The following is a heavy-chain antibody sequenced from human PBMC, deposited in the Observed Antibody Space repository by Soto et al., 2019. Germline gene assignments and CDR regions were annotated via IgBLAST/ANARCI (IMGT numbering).Heavy chain of an antibody. D-gene: IGHD1-1*01. CDR1: GFTFSNAW. CDR3: TTTGTIDY. V-gene: IGHV3-15*01. CDR2: IKSKADGGTT. J-gene: IGHJ4*02. Sequence: PGGSLRLSCAASGFTFSNAWMTWVRQAPGKGLEWVGRIKSKADGGTTYYAEPVKGRFTISRDDSKNVVCLQMNSLKTEDTALYYCTTTGTIDYWGQGTLVTVSS.